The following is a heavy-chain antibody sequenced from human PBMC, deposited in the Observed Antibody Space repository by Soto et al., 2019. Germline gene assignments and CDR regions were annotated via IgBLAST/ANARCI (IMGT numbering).Heavy chain of an antibody. Sequence: QLQLMQSGGEAKNPGASVKVSCEASGYSFSTYAISWLRQAPGQGLEWMGLITPNNGYTNYARKFQGRLILTTDIPSSTAYIELTSLRYDDTAMYYCATSYDSGVDPWGQGTLVSVS. CDR3: ATSYDSGVDP. CDR2: ITPNNGYT. CDR1: GYSFSTYA. D-gene: IGHD3-3*01. J-gene: IGHJ5*02. V-gene: IGHV1-18*01.